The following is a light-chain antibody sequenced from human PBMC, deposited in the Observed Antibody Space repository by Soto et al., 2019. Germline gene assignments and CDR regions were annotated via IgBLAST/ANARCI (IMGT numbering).Light chain of an antibody. CDR2: EVT. Sequence: QSALTQPASVSGSPGQSITIPCTGTSGDVGSYNLVSWYQQHPGKAPKLLIYEVTERPSGVSNRFSGSKSGSTASLTISGLQSDDEADYYCCSYAGNSEVFGTGTKLTVL. CDR3: CSYAGNSEV. CDR1: SGDVGSYNL. V-gene: IGLV2-23*02. J-gene: IGLJ1*01.